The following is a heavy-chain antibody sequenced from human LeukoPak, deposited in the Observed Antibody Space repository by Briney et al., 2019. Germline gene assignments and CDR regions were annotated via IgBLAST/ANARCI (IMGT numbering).Heavy chain of an antibody. Sequence: PSETLSLTCTVSGGSISSSSYYWGCIRQPPGKGLEWIGSIYYSGSTYYNPSLKSRVTISVDTSKNQFSLKLSSVTAADTAVYYCARLPAVVNWYFDLWGRGTLVTVSS. CDR1: GGSISSSSYY. CDR3: ARLPAVVNWYFDL. D-gene: IGHD3-22*01. CDR2: IYYSGST. J-gene: IGHJ2*01. V-gene: IGHV4-39*01.